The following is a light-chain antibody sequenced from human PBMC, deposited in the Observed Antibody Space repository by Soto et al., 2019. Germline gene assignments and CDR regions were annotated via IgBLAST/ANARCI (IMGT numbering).Light chain of an antibody. J-gene: IGLJ2*01. Sequence: QSALTQPASVSGSPGQSITISCTGTRSDIGAHNFVSWYQQHPGEAPKLTLYDVNIRPSGVSNRFSGSKSGNTAYLTISGLQAEDEADYYCTSWTTSTTMIFGGGTKLTVL. CDR3: TSWTTSTTMI. CDR2: DVN. V-gene: IGLV2-14*03. CDR1: RSDIGAHNF.